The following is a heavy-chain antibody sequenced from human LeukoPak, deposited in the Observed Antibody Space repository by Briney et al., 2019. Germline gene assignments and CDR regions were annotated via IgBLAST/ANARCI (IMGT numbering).Heavy chain of an antibody. J-gene: IGHJ5*01. V-gene: IGHV3-7*01. D-gene: IGHD4-17*01. CDR3: AKEGDYPILTYDS. CDR1: GFTFSSYW. CDR2: VKQDGSEK. Sequence: GGSLRLSCAASGFTFSSYWMNWLRPAPGKRLEWVANVKQDGSEKYYVDSVKGRFTISRDNVKNSLYLQMNSLRAEDTAVYYCAKEGDYPILTYDSWGQGALVTVSS.